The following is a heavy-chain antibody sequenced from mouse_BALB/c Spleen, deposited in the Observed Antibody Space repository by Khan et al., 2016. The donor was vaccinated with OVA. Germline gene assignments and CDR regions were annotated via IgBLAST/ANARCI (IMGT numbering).Heavy chain of an antibody. J-gene: IGHJ2*01. Sequence: EVELVESGGGLVKPGGSLKLSCAASGFAFSSYSMSWVRQTPEKRLEWVATITSGGSYTYYPDSVKGRFTISRDNAKNTLYLQMSSLKSEDTGMYYCTRDRNYDGSSFYFDYWGQGTTLTVSS. CDR2: ITSGGSYT. CDR3: TRDRNYDGSSFYFDY. D-gene: IGHD1-1*01. V-gene: IGHV5-6-4*01. CDR1: GFAFSSYS.